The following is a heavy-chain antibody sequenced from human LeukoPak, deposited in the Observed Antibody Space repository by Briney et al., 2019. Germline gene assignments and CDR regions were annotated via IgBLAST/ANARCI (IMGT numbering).Heavy chain of an antibody. Sequence: GGSLRLSCAASGFTVSSNYMSWVRQAPGKGLEWVSVIYSGGSTYYADSVKGRFTISRDNSKNTLYLQMNSLRAEDTAVYYCARDFMVRGVIITWDYFDYWGQGTLVTVSS. CDR1: GFTVSSNY. CDR2: IYSGGST. J-gene: IGHJ4*02. D-gene: IGHD3-10*01. CDR3: ARDFMVRGVIITWDYFDY. V-gene: IGHV3-66*01.